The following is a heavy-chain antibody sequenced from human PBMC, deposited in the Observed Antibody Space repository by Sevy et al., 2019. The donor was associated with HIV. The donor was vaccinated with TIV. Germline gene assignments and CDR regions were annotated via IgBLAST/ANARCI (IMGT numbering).Heavy chain of an antibody. D-gene: IGHD1-26*01. Sequence: GGSLRLSCAASGFTFSSYSMNWVRQAPGKGLEWVSYISSSSSTIYYADSVKGRFTISRDNAKNSLYLQMNSLRAEDTAVYYCARARGDWELLGLFDYYGMDVWGQGTTVTVSS. CDR2: ISSSSSTI. V-gene: IGHV3-48*01. J-gene: IGHJ6*02. CDR1: GFTFSSYS. CDR3: ARARGDWELLGLFDYYGMDV.